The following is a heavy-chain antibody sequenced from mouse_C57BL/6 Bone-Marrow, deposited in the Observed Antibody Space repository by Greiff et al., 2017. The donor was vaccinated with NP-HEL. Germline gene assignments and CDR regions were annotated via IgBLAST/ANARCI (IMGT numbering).Heavy chain of an antibody. V-gene: IGHV5-6*01. CDR2: ISSGGSYT. CDR3: ARHLYGSSYYFDY. J-gene: IGHJ2*01. D-gene: IGHD1-1*01. Sequence: EVQLVESGGDLVKPGGSLKLSCAASGFTFSSYGMSWVRQTPDKRLEWVATISSGGSYTYYPDSVKGRFTISRDNAKNTLYLQMSSLKSEDTAMYYCARHLYGSSYYFDYWGQGTTLTVSS. CDR1: GFTFSSYG.